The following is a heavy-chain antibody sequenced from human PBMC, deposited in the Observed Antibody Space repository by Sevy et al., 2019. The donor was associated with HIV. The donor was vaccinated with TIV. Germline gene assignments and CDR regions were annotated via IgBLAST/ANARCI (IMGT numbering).Heavy chain of an antibody. CDR1: GFTFNSYG. J-gene: IGHJ4*02. CDR2: IWYDGSNR. D-gene: IGHD6-19*01. CDR3: ARDGLAVAGIGYYFEY. V-gene: IGHV3-33*01. Sequence: GGSLRLSCAASGFTFNSYGMHWVRQAPGKGLEWVALIWYDGSNRSYVDSVKGRFTVSRDNSKNTLYLQMNSLRAEDTAVYYCARDGLAVAGIGYYFEYWGQGTLVTVSS.